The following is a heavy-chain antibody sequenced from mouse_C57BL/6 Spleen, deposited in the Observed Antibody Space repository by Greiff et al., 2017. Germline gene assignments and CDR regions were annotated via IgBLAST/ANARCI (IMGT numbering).Heavy chain of an antibody. J-gene: IGHJ2*01. D-gene: IGHD1-1*01. CDR1: GYTFTDYY. Sequence: VQLQQSGPELVKPGASVKISCKASGYTFTDYYMNWVRQSHGKSLEWIGDINPNNGGTSYNQKFKGKATLTVDKSSSTAYMELRSLTSEDSAVYYCAKASVVDNYFDYWGQGTTLTVSS. CDR3: AKASVVDNYFDY. V-gene: IGHV1-26*01. CDR2: INPNNGGT.